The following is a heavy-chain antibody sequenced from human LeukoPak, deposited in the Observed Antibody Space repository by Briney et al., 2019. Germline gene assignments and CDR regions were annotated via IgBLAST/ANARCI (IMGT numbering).Heavy chain of an antibody. CDR1: GYTFNSCG. Sequence: ASVKVSCKASGYTFNSCGISWVRQAPGQGLEWMGWISAYNGNTNYAQKLQGRVTMTTDTSTSTAYMELRSLRSDDTAVYYCARDYRHGHQDYWGQGTLVTVSS. CDR3: ARDYRHGHQDY. J-gene: IGHJ4*02. D-gene: IGHD1-26*01. CDR2: ISAYNGNT. V-gene: IGHV1-18*01.